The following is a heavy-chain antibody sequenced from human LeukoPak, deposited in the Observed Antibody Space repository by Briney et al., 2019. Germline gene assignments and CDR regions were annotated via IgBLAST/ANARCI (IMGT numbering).Heavy chain of an antibody. Sequence: PGGSLRLSCLTSGFTFSTNAMSWARQAPGKGLEWISGISGSGGSTYYADSVKGRFTISRDNSKNTLYLQMNSLRAEDTAVYYCSKHRYCSGGSCYYFDYWGQGTLVTVSS. CDR3: SKHRYCSGGSCYYFDY. D-gene: IGHD2-15*01. CDR2: ISGSGGST. CDR1: GFTFSTNA. J-gene: IGHJ4*02. V-gene: IGHV3-23*01.